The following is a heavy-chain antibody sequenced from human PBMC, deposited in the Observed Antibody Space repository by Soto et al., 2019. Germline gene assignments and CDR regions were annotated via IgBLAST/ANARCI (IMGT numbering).Heavy chain of an antibody. CDR1: GFTFSSYG. J-gene: IGHJ6*02. Sequence: QVQLVESGGGVVQPGRSLRLSCAASGFTFSSYGMHWVRQAPGKGLEWVAVISYDGSNKYYADSVKGRFTISRDNSKNTLYRQMNSLRAEDTAVYYCAKDQTPGIAALLKPTTDWYYGMDVWGQGTTVTVSS. CDR3: AKDQTPGIAALLKPTTDWYYGMDV. D-gene: IGHD6-6*01. V-gene: IGHV3-30*18. CDR2: ISYDGSNK.